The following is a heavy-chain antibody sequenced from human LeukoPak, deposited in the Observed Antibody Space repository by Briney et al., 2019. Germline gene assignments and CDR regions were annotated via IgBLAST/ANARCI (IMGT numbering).Heavy chain of an antibody. V-gene: IGHV3-7*01. Sequence: GGSLRLSCEGSGFTFSSYWMSWVRQAPGKGLEWVANMKYDGSEKYYVDSVKGRFTISRDNAKNSLYLQMNSLRAEDTAVYYCARDSYPSTWYTVTTFHYYFDYWGQGTLVTVSS. CDR2: MKYDGSEK. CDR3: ARDSYPSTWYTVTTFHYYFDY. D-gene: IGHD4-17*01. CDR1: GFTFSSYW. J-gene: IGHJ4*02.